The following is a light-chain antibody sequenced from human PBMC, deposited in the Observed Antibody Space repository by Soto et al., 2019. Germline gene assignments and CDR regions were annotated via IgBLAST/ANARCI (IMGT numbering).Light chain of an antibody. CDR2: TYN. CDR3: ATWDDRLRGYV. Sequence: SVLTQSPSASGPPGQRVVISCSGSDSNIGSNVVNWYQQFPGTAPKLLIYTYNRRPSGVPDRFSGSKSGTSASLVISGLQSEDEADYYCATWDDRLRGYVVGTGTKVIVL. V-gene: IGLV1-44*01. J-gene: IGLJ1*01. CDR1: DSNIGSNV.